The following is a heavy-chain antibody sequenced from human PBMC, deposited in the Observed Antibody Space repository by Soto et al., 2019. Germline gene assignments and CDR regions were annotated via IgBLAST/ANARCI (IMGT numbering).Heavy chain of an antibody. CDR1: GGSFSGYY. D-gene: IGHD2-21*01. Sequence: SETLSLTCAVYGGSFSGYYWSWIRQPPGEGLEWIGEINHSGSTNYNPSLKSRVTISVDTSKNQFSLKLSSVTAADTAVYYCARGLVILNWFDPWGQGTLVTAPQ. J-gene: IGHJ5*02. CDR2: INHSGST. V-gene: IGHV4-34*01. CDR3: ARGLVILNWFDP.